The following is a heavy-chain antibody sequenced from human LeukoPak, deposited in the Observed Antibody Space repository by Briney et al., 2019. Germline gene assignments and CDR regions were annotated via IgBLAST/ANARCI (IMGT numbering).Heavy chain of an antibody. Sequence: GRSLRLSCAASGFTFSSYAMSWVRQAPGKGLEWVSAISGDGDSTYYADSVKGRFTISRDNSKNTLYLQMNSLRVEDTAVYYCAKGAGSDILAGYYGGYFDYWGQGTLVTVSS. J-gene: IGHJ4*02. CDR3: AKGAGSDILAGYYGGYFDY. CDR1: GFTFSSYA. CDR2: ISGDGDST. D-gene: IGHD3-9*01. V-gene: IGHV3-23*01.